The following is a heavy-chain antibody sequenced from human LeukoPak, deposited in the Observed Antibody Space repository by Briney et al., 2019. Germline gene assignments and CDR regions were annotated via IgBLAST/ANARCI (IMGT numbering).Heavy chain of an antibody. Sequence: PGGSLRLSCVASGFTFSSYWMSWVRQAPGKGLEWVAVISYDGSNKYYADSVKGRFTISRDNSKNTLYLQMNSLRAEDTAVYYCAKNQWLASYFDYWGQGTLVTVSS. D-gene: IGHD6-19*01. J-gene: IGHJ4*02. CDR2: ISYDGSNK. V-gene: IGHV3-30*18. CDR1: GFTFSSYW. CDR3: AKNQWLASYFDY.